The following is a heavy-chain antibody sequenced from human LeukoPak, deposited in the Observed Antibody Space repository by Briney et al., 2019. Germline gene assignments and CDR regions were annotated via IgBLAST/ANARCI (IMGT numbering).Heavy chain of an antibody. V-gene: IGHV3-9*01. J-gene: IGHJ4*02. CDR1: GFTFDDYA. CDR2: ITWNSDNI. Sequence: QTGGSLRLSCAASGFTFDDYAMHWVRQAPGKGLEWVSGITWNSDNIEYADSVKGRFTISRDNSKNTLYLQMNSLRVEDTALYYCAKAGLVRGGALDSWGQGTLVTVSS. D-gene: IGHD4/OR15-4a*01. CDR3: AKAGLVRGGALDS.